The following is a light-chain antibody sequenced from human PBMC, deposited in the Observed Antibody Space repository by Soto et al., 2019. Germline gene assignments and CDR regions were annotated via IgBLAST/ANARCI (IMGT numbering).Light chain of an antibody. CDR2: DAS. Sequence: EIVMTQSPATLSVSPGERATLSCRASQSVSSYLAWYQQKPGQAPRLLIYDASNRATGIPARFSGSGSGTDFTLSISRLEPEDFAVYYCQQYASSPLLTFGGGTKVDIK. CDR3: QQYASSPLLT. CDR1: QSVSSY. V-gene: IGKV3-11*01. J-gene: IGKJ4*01.